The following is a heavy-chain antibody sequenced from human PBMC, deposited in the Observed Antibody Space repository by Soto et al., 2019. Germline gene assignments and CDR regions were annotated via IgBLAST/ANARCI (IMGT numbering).Heavy chain of an antibody. CDR2: IYYSGST. J-gene: IGHJ4*02. Sequence: PSETLSLTCTVSGGSVSSGSYYGSWIRHPPGKGLEWIGYIYYSGSTNYNPSLQSRVTISVDTSKNQFPLKLSSVTAADTAVYYCARFPPRSYYRFFDYSGQGTMVTVSS. V-gene: IGHV4-61*01. CDR3: ARFPPRSYYRFFDY. CDR1: GGSVSSGSYY. D-gene: IGHD1-26*01.